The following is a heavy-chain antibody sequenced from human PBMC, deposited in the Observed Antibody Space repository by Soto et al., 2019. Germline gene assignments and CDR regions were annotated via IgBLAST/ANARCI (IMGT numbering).Heavy chain of an antibody. D-gene: IGHD3-22*01. CDR3: ARGETYYYDSSGYFWFDP. J-gene: IGHJ5*02. CDR1: GGFISSGGYY. Sequence: PSETLSLTCTVSGGFISSGGYYWSWIRQHPGKGLEWIGYIYYSGSTYYNPSLKSRVTISVDTSKNQFSLKLSSVTAADTAVYYCARGETYYYDSSGYFWFDPWGQGTLVTVSS. CDR2: IYYSGST. V-gene: IGHV4-31*03.